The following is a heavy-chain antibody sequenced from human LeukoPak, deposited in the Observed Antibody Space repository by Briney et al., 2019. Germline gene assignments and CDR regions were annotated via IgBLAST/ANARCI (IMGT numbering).Heavy chain of an antibody. Sequence: GASVKVSCKASGYTFIGYYVHWVRQAPGQGLEWMGWINSKSGGTNYAQKFQGRVAVTRDTSISTAYMELSRLRSGDTAVYYCARGGDYYDSSGYYDDAFDIWGQGTMVTVSS. J-gene: IGHJ3*02. D-gene: IGHD3-22*01. CDR3: ARGGDYYDSSGYYDDAFDI. CDR2: INSKSGGT. CDR1: GYTFIGYY. V-gene: IGHV1-2*02.